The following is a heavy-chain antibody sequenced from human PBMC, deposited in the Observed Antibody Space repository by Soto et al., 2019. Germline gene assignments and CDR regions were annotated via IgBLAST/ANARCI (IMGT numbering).Heavy chain of an antibody. CDR2: VYVTGTGT. CDR3: ARPEGYGSGSYYFDS. CDR1: GYPYTTYH. J-gene: IGHJ4*02. V-gene: IGHV1-46*01. D-gene: IGHD3-10*01. Sequence: ASVTVSFKASGYPYTTYHLHWLRQAPGQGLEWMGIVYVTGTGTRSAQKFQGRLTMTRDKSESTVYMELSSLRSEDTAVYYCARPEGYGSGSYYFDSWGQGTLVTVSS.